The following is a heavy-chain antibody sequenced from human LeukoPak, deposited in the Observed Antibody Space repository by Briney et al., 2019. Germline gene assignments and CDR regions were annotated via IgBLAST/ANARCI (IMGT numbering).Heavy chain of an antibody. Sequence: GASVKVSCKASGYTFTSYGISWVRQAPGQGLEWMGWISAYNGNTNYAQKVQGRVTMTTDTSTSTAYMEMRSLRSDDTAVYYCARVLSSSHPDGYYYYYYMDVWGTGTTVTVSS. D-gene: IGHD5-24*01. V-gene: IGHV1-18*01. CDR3: ARVLSSSHPDGYYYYYYMDV. CDR2: ISAYNGNT. CDR1: GYTFTSYG. J-gene: IGHJ6*03.